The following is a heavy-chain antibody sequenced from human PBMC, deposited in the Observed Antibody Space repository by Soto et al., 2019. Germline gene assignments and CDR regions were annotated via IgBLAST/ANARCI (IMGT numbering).Heavy chain of an antibody. J-gene: IGHJ6*02. CDR3: AHQYASTRIAADYYGMDV. Sequence: QITLKESGPPLVKPTQTLTLTCTFSGFSLSTSGVGVGWIRQPPGKALEWLALIYWDDDKRYSPSLKSRLTITKDTSKDQVFLTMTSIDPVDTATYSCAHQYASTRIAADYYGMDVWGQGTTVTVSS. CDR2: IYWDDDK. V-gene: IGHV2-5*02. D-gene: IGHD6-13*01. CDR1: GFSLSTSGVG.